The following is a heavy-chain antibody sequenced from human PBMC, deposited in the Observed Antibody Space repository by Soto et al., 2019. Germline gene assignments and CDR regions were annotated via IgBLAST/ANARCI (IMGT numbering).Heavy chain of an antibody. V-gene: IGHV1-69*01. D-gene: IGHD3-22*01. Sequence: QVQLVPSGAEVKKPGSSVKVSCKASGGTFSSYAISWVRQAPGQGLEWMGGIIPIFGTANYAQKFQGRVTITADESTSTAYMELSSLRSEDTAVYYCARGYYDSSGYYYGPEDYWGQGTLVTVSS. CDR2: IIPIFGTA. CDR3: ARGYYDSSGYYYGPEDY. J-gene: IGHJ4*02. CDR1: GGTFSSYA.